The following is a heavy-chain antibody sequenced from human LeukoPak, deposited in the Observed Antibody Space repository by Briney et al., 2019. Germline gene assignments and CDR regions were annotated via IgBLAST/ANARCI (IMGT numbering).Heavy chain of an antibody. CDR2: ISYDGSNK. CDR3: ARSIAVAGKLPYYFDY. Sequence: GGSLRLSCAASGFTFSSYAMHWVRQAPGKGLEWVAVISYDGSNKYYADSVKGQFTISRDNSKNTLYLQMNSLRAEDTAVYYCARSIAVAGKLPYYFDYWGQGTLVTVSS. D-gene: IGHD6-19*01. CDR1: GFTFSSYA. J-gene: IGHJ4*02. V-gene: IGHV3-30-3*01.